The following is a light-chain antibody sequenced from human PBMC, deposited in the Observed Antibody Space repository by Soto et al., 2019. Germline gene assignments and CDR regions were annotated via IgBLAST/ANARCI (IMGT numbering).Light chain of an antibody. Sequence: DIQMTKSHSTLSASVGDRIAITCRASQSISGWLAWYQQKPGKAPKLLIYDVSSLESGVPSRFSGTVSGTEFNLIISSLQPDDFAPYYCQQYNRYPCTFGRGTKVDIK. CDR1: QSISGW. V-gene: IGKV1-5*01. CDR2: DVS. J-gene: IGKJ1*01. CDR3: QQYNRYPCT.